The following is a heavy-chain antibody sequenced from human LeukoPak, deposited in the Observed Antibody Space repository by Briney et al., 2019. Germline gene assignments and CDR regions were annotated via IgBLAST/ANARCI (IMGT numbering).Heavy chain of an antibody. V-gene: IGHV4-59*01. Sequence: SETLSLTCTVSGGSISSYYWSWIRQPPGKGLEWIGYIYYSGSTNYNPSLKRRVTISVDTSKNQFSLKMSSVTAADTAVYYCARNARATVNAFDYWGQGTLVTVSS. CDR2: IYYSGST. D-gene: IGHD4-17*01. J-gene: IGHJ4*02. CDR1: GGSISSYY. CDR3: ARNARATVNAFDY.